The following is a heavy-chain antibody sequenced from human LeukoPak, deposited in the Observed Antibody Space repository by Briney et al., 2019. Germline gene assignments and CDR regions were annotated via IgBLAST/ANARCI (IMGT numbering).Heavy chain of an antibody. CDR3: ARRGGRQYITISPERNWFDP. CDR1: GGSFSGYY. CDR2: INHSGST. V-gene: IGHV4-34*01. D-gene: IGHD3-3*01. J-gene: IGHJ5*02. Sequence: SETLSLTCAVYGGSFSGYYWSWIRQPPGKGLEWIGEINHSGSTNYNPSLKSRVTISVDTSKNQFSLKLSSVTAADTAVYYCARRGGRQYITISPERNWFDPWGQGTLVTVSS.